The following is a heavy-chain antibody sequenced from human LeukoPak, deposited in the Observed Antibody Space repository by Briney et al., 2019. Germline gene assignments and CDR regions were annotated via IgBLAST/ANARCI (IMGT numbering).Heavy chain of an antibody. V-gene: IGHV4-59*06. D-gene: IGHD4-17*01. CDR2: IYYSGST. Sequence: SETLSLTCSVSGASISGYYWSWIRQHPGKGLEWIGYIYYSGSTYYNPSLKSRVTMSEDTSENQFSLKLSSVTAADTAVYYCATTVGSYFDYWSQGTLVTVSS. CDR3: ATTVGSYFDY. CDR1: GASISGYY. J-gene: IGHJ4*02.